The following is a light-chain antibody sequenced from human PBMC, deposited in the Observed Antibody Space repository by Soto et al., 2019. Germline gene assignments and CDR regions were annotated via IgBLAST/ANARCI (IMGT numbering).Light chain of an antibody. J-gene: IGLJ3*02. CDR2: EVN. CDR1: NSDVGAYNY. V-gene: IGLV2-14*01. CDR3: CSDTSTNTWV. Sequence: QSALTQPASVSGSPGQSITISCTGSNSDVGAYNYVSWYQQHPGKAPRLMIYEVNDRPSGVSDRFSGSKSGNTASLTISGLQGEDEADYYCCSDTSTNTWVFGGGTQLTVL.